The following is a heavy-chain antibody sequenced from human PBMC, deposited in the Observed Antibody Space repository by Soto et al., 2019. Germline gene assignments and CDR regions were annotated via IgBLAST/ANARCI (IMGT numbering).Heavy chain of an antibody. J-gene: IGHJ6*02. Sequence: SETLSLTCAVYGGSFSGYYWSWIRQPPGKGLEWIGEINHSGSTNYNPSLKSRVTISVDTSKNQFSLKLSSVTAADTAVYYCARGLRYFDWLFREGYYYYGMDVWGQGTTVTVSS. D-gene: IGHD3-9*01. V-gene: IGHV4-34*01. CDR1: GGSFSGYY. CDR2: INHSGST. CDR3: ARGLRYFDWLFREGYYYYGMDV.